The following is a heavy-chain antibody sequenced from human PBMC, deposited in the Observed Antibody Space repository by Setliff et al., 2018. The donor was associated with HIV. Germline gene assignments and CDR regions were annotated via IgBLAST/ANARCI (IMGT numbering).Heavy chain of an antibody. CDR2: MNPNSGNT. V-gene: IGHV1-8*02. Sequence: ASVKVSCKASGYTFTTYDINWVRQATGQGLERMGRMNPNSGNTGYAQEIQGRVTMTRNTSISTAYMELSSLRSEDTAVYYCTRHGPAPSGTYWDYFDYWGQGTLVTVSS. CDR1: GYTFTTYD. CDR3: TRHGPAPSGTYWDYFDY. J-gene: IGHJ4*02. D-gene: IGHD1-26*01.